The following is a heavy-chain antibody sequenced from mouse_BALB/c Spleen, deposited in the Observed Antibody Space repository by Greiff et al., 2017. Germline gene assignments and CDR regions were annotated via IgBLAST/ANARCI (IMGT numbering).Heavy chain of an antibody. CDR2: IWAGGST. Sequence: VQLQQSGPGLVAPSQSLSITCTVSGFSLTSYGVHWVRQPPGKGLEWLGVIWAGGSTNYNSALMSRLSISKDNSKSQVFLKMNSLQTDDTAMYYCARDFITTATWYFDVWGAGTTVTVSS. D-gene: IGHD1-2*01. V-gene: IGHV2-9*02. CDR1: GFSLTSYG. J-gene: IGHJ1*01. CDR3: ARDFITTATWYFDV.